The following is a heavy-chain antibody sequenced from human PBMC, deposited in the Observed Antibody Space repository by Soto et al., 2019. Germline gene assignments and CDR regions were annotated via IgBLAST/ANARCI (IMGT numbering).Heavy chain of an antibody. V-gene: IGHV4-34*01. CDR2: INHSGST. CDR3: AREGEDYDFWSGYTTFDY. J-gene: IGHJ4*02. D-gene: IGHD3-3*01. CDR1: GGSFIGYY. Sequence: PSETLSLTCAVYGGSFIGYYWSWRRQPPGKGLEWIGEINHSGSTNYNPSLKSRVTISVDTSKNQFSLKLSSVTAADTAVYYCAREGEDYDFWSGYTTFDYWGQGTLVTVSS.